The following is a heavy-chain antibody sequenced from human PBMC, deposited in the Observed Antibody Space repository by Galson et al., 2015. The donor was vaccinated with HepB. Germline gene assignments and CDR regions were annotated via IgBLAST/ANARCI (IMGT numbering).Heavy chain of an antibody. CDR3: ARMPGYCSGGSCYSDWYFDL. D-gene: IGHD2-15*01. J-gene: IGHJ2*01. CDR1: GFSLSTSGMC. V-gene: IGHV2-70*11. Sequence: PALVKPTQTLTLTCTFSGFSLSTSGMCVSWIRQPPGKALEWLARIDWDDDKYYSTSLKTRLTISKDTSKNQVVLTMTNMDPVDTATYYCARMPGYCSGGSCYSDWYFDLWGRGTLVTVSS. CDR2: IDWDDDK.